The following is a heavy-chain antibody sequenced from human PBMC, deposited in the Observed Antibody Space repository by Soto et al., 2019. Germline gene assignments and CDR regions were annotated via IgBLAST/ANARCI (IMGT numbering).Heavy chain of an antibody. Sequence: SQTLSLTCAISGDSVSSNSAAWNWIRQSPSRGLEWLGRTYYRSKWYNDYAVSVKSRITINPDTSKNQFSLQLNSVTPEDTAVYYCAIYVVNRHPHYGMDFRGPGIMVTLFS. J-gene: IGHJ6*02. CDR3: AIYVVNRHPHYGMDF. CDR2: TYYRSKWYN. D-gene: IGHD2-15*01. CDR1: GDSVSSNSAA. V-gene: IGHV6-1*01.